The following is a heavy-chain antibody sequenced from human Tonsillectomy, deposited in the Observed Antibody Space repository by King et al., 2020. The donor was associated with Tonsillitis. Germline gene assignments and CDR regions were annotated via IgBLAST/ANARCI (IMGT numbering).Heavy chain of an antibody. J-gene: IGHJ2*01. CDR1: GYSISSGYS. CDR2: VYHSGST. Sequence: QLQESGPGLVKPSETLSLTCAVSGYSISSGYSWGWIRQPPGKGLGWIGSVYHSGSTYYNPSLKSRLTISVDTSKNQFSLKLSSVTAADTAVYYCARVNSDMLTGYPNWYFDIWGRGTLVTVSP. D-gene: IGHD3-9*01. CDR3: ARVNSDMLTGYPNWYFDI. V-gene: IGHV4-38-2*01.